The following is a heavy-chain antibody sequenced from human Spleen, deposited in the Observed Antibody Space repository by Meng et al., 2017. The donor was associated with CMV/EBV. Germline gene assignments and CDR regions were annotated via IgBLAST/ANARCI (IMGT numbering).Heavy chain of an antibody. CDR3: ARQTGSTNYFDY. V-gene: IGHV1-18*01. D-gene: IGHD1-1*01. CDR2: ISAYNGHT. CDR1: GYTFANYG. J-gene: IGHJ4*02. Sequence: CKASGYTFANYGFSWVRQAPGQGLEWMGWISAYNGHTGYAQKLQGRVTMTTDTSTSTAYMELRSLRSDDTAVYYCARQTGSTNYFDYWGQGTLVTVSS.